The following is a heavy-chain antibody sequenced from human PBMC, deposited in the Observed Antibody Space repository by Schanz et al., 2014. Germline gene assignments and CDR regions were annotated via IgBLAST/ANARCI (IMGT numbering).Heavy chain of an antibody. CDR1: RFTFSSYA. CDR2: ISRDGTTS. Sequence: EVQLLESGGGLVQPGGSLRLSCAASRFTFSSYAMSWVRQAPGKGLEWLSYISRDGTTSYYADSVKGRFTISRDNAKNTVYLQMNSLRSEDTAVYYCTRDRGALINHNDALDLWGQGTMVSVSS. D-gene: IGHD3-16*01. J-gene: IGHJ3*01. V-gene: IGHV3-48*04. CDR3: TRDRGALINHNDALDL.